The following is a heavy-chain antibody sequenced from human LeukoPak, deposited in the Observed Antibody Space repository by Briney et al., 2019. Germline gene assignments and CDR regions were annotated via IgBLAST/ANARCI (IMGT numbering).Heavy chain of an antibody. V-gene: IGHV3-49*04. CDR1: GFTFSTYW. J-gene: IGHJ4*02. Sequence: GGSLRPSCAASGFTFSTYWMSWVRQAPGKGLEWVGFIRSEAYGGTTEYAASVKGRFTISRDDSKSIVYLEMNTLKTEDTAVYYCTRGAYSGSYWGQGILVTVSS. D-gene: IGHD1-26*01. CDR2: IRSEAYGGTT. CDR3: TRGAYSGSY.